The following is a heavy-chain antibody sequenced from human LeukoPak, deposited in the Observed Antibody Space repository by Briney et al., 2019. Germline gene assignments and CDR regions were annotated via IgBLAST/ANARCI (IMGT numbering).Heavy chain of an antibody. CDR3: DRGRYCSADICSGGDAFDI. CDR2: IYTRGST. CDR1: GGSINNYY. V-gene: IGHV4-4*07. Sequence: SETLSLTCTVSGGSINNYYWSWIRQPAGKGLEWIGRIYTRGSTNYYPFLQSRVTMSVDMSKNQFCLNLSSVTAADTAVYSCDRGRYCSADICSGGDAFDIWGQGRMVSVSS. J-gene: IGHJ3*02. D-gene: IGHD2-15*01.